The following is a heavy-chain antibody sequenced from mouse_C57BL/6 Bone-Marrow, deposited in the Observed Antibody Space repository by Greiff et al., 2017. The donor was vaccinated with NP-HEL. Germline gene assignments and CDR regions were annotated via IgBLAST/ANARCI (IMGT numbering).Heavy chain of an antibody. CDR1: GYTFTDHT. D-gene: IGHD1-1*01. CDR3: ASNPPVVADAMDY. J-gene: IGHJ4*01. CDR2: IYPRDGST. V-gene: IGHV1-78*01. Sequence: VQLQESDAELVKPGASVKISCKVSGYTFTDHTIHWMKQRPEQGLEWIGYIYPRDGSTKYNEKFKGKATLTADKSSSTAYMQLNSLTSEESAVYFCASNPPVVADAMDYWGQGTSVTVSS.